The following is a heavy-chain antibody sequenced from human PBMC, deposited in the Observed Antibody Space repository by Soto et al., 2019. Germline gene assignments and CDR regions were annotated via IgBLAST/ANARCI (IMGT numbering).Heavy chain of an antibody. CDR3: ARLPSHSSEVDIVAISPGFDP. CDR1: GGSISSYY. J-gene: IGHJ5*02. Sequence: SETLSLTCTVSGGSISSYYWSWIRQPPGKGLEWIGYIYYSGSTNYNPSLKSRVTISVDTSKNQFSLKLSSVTAADTAVYYCARLPSHSSEVDIVAISPGFDPWGQGTLVTVSS. D-gene: IGHD5-12*01. V-gene: IGHV4-59*08. CDR2: IYYSGST.